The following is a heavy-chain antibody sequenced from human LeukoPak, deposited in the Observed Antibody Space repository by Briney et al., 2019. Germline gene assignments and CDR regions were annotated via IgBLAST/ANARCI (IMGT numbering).Heavy chain of an antibody. CDR3: ARLGVRQILDF. Sequence: PGGPLRLSCVASGFTFSSYWMSWVRQTPGKGLEWVANIRQDGNEKYYVDSVKGRFTVSRGNAENSLYLQMNSLRAGDTAVYYCARLGVRQILDFWGQGTLVTVSS. J-gene: IGHJ4*02. CDR2: IRQDGNEK. CDR1: GFTFSSYW. D-gene: IGHD2-8*01. V-gene: IGHV3-7*01.